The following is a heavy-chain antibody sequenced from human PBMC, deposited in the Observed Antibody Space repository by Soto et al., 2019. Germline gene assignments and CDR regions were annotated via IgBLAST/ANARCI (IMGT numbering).Heavy chain of an antibody. CDR3: AHRSPGGDRRSVDY. J-gene: IGHJ4*02. CDR2: VYWDDDK. D-gene: IGHD3-10*01. CDR1: GFSLSTSGVG. Sequence: QITLKESGPTLVKPTQTLTLTCTFSGFSLSTSGVGVGWIRQPPGKPLEWLALVYWDDDKRYSPSLKSRLTITKDTSKNQVVLTMANTDPVATATYCCAHRSPGGDRRSVDYWGQVTLVTVS. V-gene: IGHV2-5*02.